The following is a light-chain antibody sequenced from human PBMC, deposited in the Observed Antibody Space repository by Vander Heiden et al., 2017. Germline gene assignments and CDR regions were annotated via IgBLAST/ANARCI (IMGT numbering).Light chain of an antibody. CDR2: KAS. Sequence: DIQMTQSPSTLSASEGDRVTTTCRSSQRISSWLAWYQQKPGKAPKPLIYKASTLESGVPSRFSGSGSGTEFTLTISSLQPDDFATFYCQQYNYYPYTFGQGTKLEIK. V-gene: IGKV1-5*03. CDR3: QQYNYYPYT. CDR1: QRISSW. J-gene: IGKJ2*01.